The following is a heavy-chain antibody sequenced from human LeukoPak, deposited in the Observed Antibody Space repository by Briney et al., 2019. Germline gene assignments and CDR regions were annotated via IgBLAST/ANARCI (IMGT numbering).Heavy chain of an antibody. CDR2: ISGSGGTT. V-gene: IGHV3-23*01. Sequence: PGGSLRLSCAASGFTFSSYAMSWVRQAPGKGLEWVSAISGSGGTTYYADSVKGRFTISRDNSKNTLYLQMNSLRTEDTAVFYCAKEPPGNNWNWHFDYWGQGTLVTVSS. D-gene: IGHD1-7*01. CDR3: AKEPPGNNWNWHFDY. J-gene: IGHJ4*02. CDR1: GFTFSSYA.